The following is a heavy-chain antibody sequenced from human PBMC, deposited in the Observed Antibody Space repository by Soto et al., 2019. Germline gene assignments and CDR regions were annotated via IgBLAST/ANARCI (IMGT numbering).Heavy chain of an antibody. CDR2: LNQSGST. CDR3: ARGQIAVAGPVSFQH. V-gene: IGHV4-34*01. D-gene: IGHD6-19*01. Sequence: QVQLQQWGAGLLKPSETLYLTCAVYGGSFSIYYWSWIRQPPEKGLEWIGELNQSGSTNYNPALKSRVTISVDTSKKHFALKLSSVTAADTAVYYCARGQIAVAGPVSFQHWGQGTLVPVSS. CDR1: GGSFSIYY. J-gene: IGHJ1*01.